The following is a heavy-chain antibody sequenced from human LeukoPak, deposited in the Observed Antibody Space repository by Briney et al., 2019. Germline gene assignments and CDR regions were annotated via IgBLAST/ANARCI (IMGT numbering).Heavy chain of an antibody. Sequence: GGSLRLSCAASGFTFSDYYMSWIRQAPGKGLEWVGRIKSKTDGGTTDYAAPVKGRFTISRDDSKNTLYLQMNSLKTEDTAVYYCTTEIVVVPAAKGSYYYYGMDVWGQGTTVTDSS. CDR3: TTEIVVVPAAKGSYYYYGMDV. CDR1: GFTFSDYY. D-gene: IGHD2-2*01. J-gene: IGHJ6*02. V-gene: IGHV3-15*01. CDR2: IKSKTDGGTT.